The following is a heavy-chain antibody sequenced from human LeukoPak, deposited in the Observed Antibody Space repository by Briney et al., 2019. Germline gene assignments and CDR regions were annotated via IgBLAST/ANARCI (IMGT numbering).Heavy chain of an antibody. CDR2: IYYSGST. V-gene: IGHV4-59*01. CDR3: ARGYCSSTSCSKTYYYYGMDV. CDR1: GGSISSYY. J-gene: IGHJ6*02. D-gene: IGHD2-2*01. Sequence: PSETLSLTCTVSGGSISSYYWSWIRQPPGKGLEWIGYIYYSGSTNYNPSLKSRVTISVDTSKNQFSLKLSSVTAADTAVYYCARGYCSSTSCSKTYYYYGMDVWGQGTTVTVSS.